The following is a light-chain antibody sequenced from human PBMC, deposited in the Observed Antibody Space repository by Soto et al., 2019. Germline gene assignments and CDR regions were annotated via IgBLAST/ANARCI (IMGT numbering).Light chain of an antibody. CDR1: SSNIVSYS. CDR3: ASWDDSLNGPV. CDR2: SDN. V-gene: IGLV1-44*01. J-gene: IGLJ3*02. Sequence: LTQPPSASGTPGQRVTMSCSGSSSNIVSYSVSWYLHLPGTAPKLLIYSDNQRPSGVPDRFSGSKSGTSASLAISGLQSEDEADYYCASWDDSLNGPVFGGGTKLTVL.